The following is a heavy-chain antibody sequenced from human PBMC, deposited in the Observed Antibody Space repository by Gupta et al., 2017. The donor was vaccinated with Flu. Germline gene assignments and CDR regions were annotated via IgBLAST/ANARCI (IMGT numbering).Heavy chain of an antibody. CDR1: GFTFSGHG. CDR3: AKDQGATVIGNDPFDI. CDR2: ISYDGSNK. V-gene: IGHV3-30*18. J-gene: IGHJ3*02. Sequence: QVQLVESGGGVVQPGRSLRLSCEVSGFTFSGHGMHWVRQAPGKGPEWMAVISYDGSNKYYAASVRGRFSISRDNSKDTLFLQMNSLRPEDTAVYYCAKDQGATVIGNDPFDIWGQGTMVTVSS. D-gene: IGHD2/OR15-2a*01.